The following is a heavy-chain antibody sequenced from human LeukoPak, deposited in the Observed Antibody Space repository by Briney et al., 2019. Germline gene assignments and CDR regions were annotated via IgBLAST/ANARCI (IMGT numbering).Heavy chain of an antibody. Sequence: PGRSLRLSCAASGFTFSSYAMHWVRQAPGKGLEGVAVISYDGSNKYYADSVKGRFTISRDNSKNTLYLQMNSLRAEDTAVYYCARGAHTYCSGGSCFRGYYYYGMDVWGQGTTVTVSS. D-gene: IGHD2-15*01. CDR2: ISYDGSNK. CDR3: ARGAHTYCSGGSCFRGYYYYGMDV. J-gene: IGHJ6*02. V-gene: IGHV3-30-3*01. CDR1: GFTFSSYA.